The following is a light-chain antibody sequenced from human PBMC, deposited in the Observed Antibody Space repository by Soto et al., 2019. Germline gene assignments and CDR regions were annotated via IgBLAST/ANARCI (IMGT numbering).Light chain of an antibody. Sequence: QSALTQPASVSGSPGQSITISCTGTSGDIGGYNLVSWYQQHPGKAPKLMIYDVSNRPSGASNRFSGSKSGNTASLTISGLQAEDEADYYCSAYTSSSTLVFGGGTKLTVL. V-gene: IGLV2-14*01. J-gene: IGLJ2*01. CDR2: DVS. CDR3: SAYTSSSTLV. CDR1: SGDIGGYNL.